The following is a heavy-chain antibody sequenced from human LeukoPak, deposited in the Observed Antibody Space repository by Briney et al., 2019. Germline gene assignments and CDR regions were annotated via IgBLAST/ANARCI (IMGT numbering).Heavy chain of an antibody. V-gene: IGHV3-33*01. Sequence: GGSLRLSCAASGFTFSSYGMHWVRQAPGKGLEWVAVIWYDGSNKYYADSVKGRFTISRDNSKNTLYLRMNSLRAEDTAVYYCARESFDSSGYSLDYWGQGTLVTVSS. J-gene: IGHJ4*02. CDR1: GFTFSSYG. CDR3: ARESFDSSGYSLDY. D-gene: IGHD3-22*01. CDR2: IWYDGSNK.